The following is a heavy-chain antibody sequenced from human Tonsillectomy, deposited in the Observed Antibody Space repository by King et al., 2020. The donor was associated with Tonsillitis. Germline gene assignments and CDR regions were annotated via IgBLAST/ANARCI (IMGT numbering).Heavy chain of an antibody. D-gene: IGHD5-12*01. CDR1: GGYISTYY. CDR2: IYYTGST. J-gene: IGHJ4*02. Sequence: QLQESGPGLVKPSETLSLTCTVSGGYISTYYWSWIRQPPGKGLEWIGYIYYTGSTNCNPSLKSRVTISVDTSKNQFSLKLSSVTAADTAVYYCTRAYSGYDLAWGYWGQGTLVPVSS. V-gene: IGHV4-59*01. CDR3: TRAYSGYDLAWGY.